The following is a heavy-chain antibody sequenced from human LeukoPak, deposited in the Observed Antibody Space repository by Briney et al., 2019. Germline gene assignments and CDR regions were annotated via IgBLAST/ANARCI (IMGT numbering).Heavy chain of an antibody. D-gene: IGHD6-19*01. CDR1: GFTFSSYS. CDR3: ARDRPGIAVAGGFYDY. Sequence: GGSLRLSCAASGFTFSSYSMNWVRQAPGKGLEWVSYISSSSSTIYYADSVKGRFTISRDNAKNSLYLRMNSLRAEDTAVYYCARDRPGIAVAGGFYDYWGQGTLVTVSS. J-gene: IGHJ4*02. CDR2: ISSSSSTI. V-gene: IGHV3-48*04.